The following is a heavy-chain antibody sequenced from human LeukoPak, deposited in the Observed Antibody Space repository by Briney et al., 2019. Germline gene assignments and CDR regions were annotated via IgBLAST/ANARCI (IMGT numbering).Heavy chain of an antibody. J-gene: IGHJ4*02. CDR1: GFTFSSFP. V-gene: IGHV3-30-3*01. Sequence: GGSLRLSCAASGFTFSSFPMHWVRQAPGKGLEWVAAISYDGTNQYSADSVKGRFTLSRDNSKDTLYLQMNSLRAEDTAVYYCARSPPTIVVVVAADFDYWGQGTLVTVSS. CDR2: ISYDGTNQ. D-gene: IGHD2-15*01. CDR3: ARSPPTIVVVVAADFDY.